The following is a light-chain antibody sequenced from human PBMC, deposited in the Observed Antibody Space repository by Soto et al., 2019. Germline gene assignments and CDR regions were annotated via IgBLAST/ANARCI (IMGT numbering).Light chain of an antibody. V-gene: IGLV1-40*01. CDR2: GNS. J-gene: IGLJ2*01. CDR3: QSYDSSLSGSV. CDR1: SSNIGAGYD. Sequence: QSVLTQPPSVSGAPGQRVTISCTGSSSNIGAGYDVHWYQQVPGTAPKLLIYGNSNQPSGVPDRFSGSKSGTSASLAIIGLQAEDEADYYCQSYDSSLSGSVFGGGTKVTVL.